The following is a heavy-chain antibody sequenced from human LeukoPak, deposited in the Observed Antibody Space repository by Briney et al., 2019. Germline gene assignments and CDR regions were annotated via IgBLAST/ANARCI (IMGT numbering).Heavy chain of an antibody. CDR2: IYYSGST. Sequence: SETLSLTCTVSGGSISSYYWSWIRQPPGKGLKWIGYIYYSGSTNYNPSLKSRATISVDTSKNQFSLKLSSVTAADTAVYYCAGGYSYGSTYYYMDVWGKGTTVTISS. J-gene: IGHJ6*03. D-gene: IGHD5-18*01. V-gene: IGHV4-59*01. CDR1: GGSISSYY. CDR3: AGGYSYGSTYYYMDV.